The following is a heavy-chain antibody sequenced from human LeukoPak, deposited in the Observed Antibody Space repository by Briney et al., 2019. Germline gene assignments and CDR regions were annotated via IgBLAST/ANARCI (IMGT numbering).Heavy chain of an antibody. J-gene: IGHJ3*01. CDR1: GSTFTGYF. CDR2: FKPDSGGT. Sequence: ASVKVPCKASGSTFTGYFLHRVRQAPGQGLEWMGWFKPDSGGTNSAQKFQGRVSMTRDTSINTAYMELTRLRSDDTAMYYCARACSGASSYPTHDTFDVWGHGALVTVSS. V-gene: IGHV1-2*02. D-gene: IGHD2-15*01. CDR3: ARACSGASSYPTHDTFDV.